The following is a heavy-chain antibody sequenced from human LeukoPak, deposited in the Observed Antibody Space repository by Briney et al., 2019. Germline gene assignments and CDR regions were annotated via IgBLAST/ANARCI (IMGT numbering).Heavy chain of an antibody. J-gene: IGHJ4*02. CDR3: ARGTLYGEYVFDY. Sequence: PGGSLRLSCAASGFTFSSYWMHWVRQPPGKGLQWIGNIHYTGSTYYNPSLKSRVTISVDTSKKQFSLKLSSVTAADTAVYYCARGTLYGEYVFDYWGQGTLVTVSS. D-gene: IGHD4-17*01. V-gene: IGHV4-28*03. CDR1: GFTFSSYW. CDR2: IHYTGST.